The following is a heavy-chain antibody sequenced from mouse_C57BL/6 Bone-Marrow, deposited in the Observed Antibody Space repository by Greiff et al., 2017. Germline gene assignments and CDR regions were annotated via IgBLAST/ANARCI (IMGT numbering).Heavy chain of an antibody. D-gene: IGHD2-1*01. CDR1: GFNIKDYY. V-gene: IGHV14-2*01. J-gene: IGHJ3*01. Sequence: VQLQQSGAELVKPGASVKLSCTASGFNIKDYYMHWVKQRTEQGLEWIGRIDPEAGETKYAPKFQGKSTITADTSSNTAYLQLSSLTSEDTAVYYWARRYYGNYAWFAYWGQGTLVTVSA. CDR2: IDPEAGET. CDR3: ARRYYGNYAWFAY.